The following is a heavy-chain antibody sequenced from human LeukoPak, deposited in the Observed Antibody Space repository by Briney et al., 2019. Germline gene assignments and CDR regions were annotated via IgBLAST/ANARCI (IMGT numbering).Heavy chain of an antibody. J-gene: IGHJ4*02. V-gene: IGHV3-21*04. CDR2: ISSSSSYI. Sequence: GGSLRLSCAASGFTFSSYSMNWVRQAPGKGLEWVSSISSSSSYIYYADSVKGRFTISRDNAKNSLYLQMNSLRSDGTAVYYCAGVLSISSGYYGWGYYFDYWGQGTLVTVCS. D-gene: IGHD3-22*01. CDR1: GFTFSSYS. CDR3: AGVLSISSGYYGWGYYFDY.